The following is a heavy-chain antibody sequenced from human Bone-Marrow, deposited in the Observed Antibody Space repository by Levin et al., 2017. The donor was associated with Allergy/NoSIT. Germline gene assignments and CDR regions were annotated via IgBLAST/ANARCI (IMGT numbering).Heavy chain of an antibody. D-gene: IGHD2-2*03. CDR2: INPIGGST. V-gene: IGHV1-46*01. J-gene: IGHJ6*02. CDR1: GYTFTSYY. CDR3: ARVPGYCSSTSCQAGRNYYGMDG. Sequence: ASVKVSCKASGYTFTSYYMHWVRQAPGQGLEWMVIINPIGGSTLSSPPFPGRVTMTRDTSTSPVYMELSSLRSEDTAVYYCARVPGYCSSTSCQAGRNYYGMDGWGQGTTVTVSS.